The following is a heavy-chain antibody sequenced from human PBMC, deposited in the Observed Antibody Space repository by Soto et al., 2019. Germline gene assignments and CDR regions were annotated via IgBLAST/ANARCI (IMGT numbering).Heavy chain of an antibody. CDR2: ISGSGGST. V-gene: IGHV3-23*01. CDR3: ARGLYLKYGQDY. J-gene: IGHJ4*02. CDR1: GFTFSSYA. D-gene: IGHD2-2*02. Sequence: GGPLRLSCAASGFTFSSYAMSWVRQAPGKGLEWVSAISGSGGSTYYADSVKGRFTISRDNSKNTLYLQMNSLRAEDTAVYYCARGLYLKYGQDYWGQGTLVTVAS.